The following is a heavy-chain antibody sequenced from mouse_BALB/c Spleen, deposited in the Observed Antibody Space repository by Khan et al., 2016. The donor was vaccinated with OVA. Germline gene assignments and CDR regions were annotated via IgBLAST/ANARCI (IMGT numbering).Heavy chain of an antibody. Sequence: QVRLQQSGPGLVAPSQSLPITCTISGFSLTNYGVHWVRQPPGKGLEWLVVIWSDGSTTYNSALKSRLTITKDNSKSQVFLKMNSLQSEDTAVYFCARHPYYHYNIMDYWGQGTSVTVSS. CDR3: ARHPYYHYNIMDY. J-gene: IGHJ4*01. CDR2: IWSDGST. D-gene: IGHD2-10*01. V-gene: IGHV2-6-1*01. CDR1: GFSLTNYG.